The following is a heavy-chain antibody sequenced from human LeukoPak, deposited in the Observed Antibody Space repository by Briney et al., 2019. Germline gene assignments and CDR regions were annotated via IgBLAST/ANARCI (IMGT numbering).Heavy chain of an antibody. CDR2: ISSSSSYI. D-gene: IGHD6-19*01. J-gene: IGHJ4*02. CDR1: GFTFSSYS. CDR3: AGSPGIAVAGTNY. V-gene: IGHV3-21*01. Sequence: GGSLRLSCAASGFTFSSYSMYWVRQAPGKGLEWVSSISSSSSYIYYADSVKGRFTISRDNAKNSLYLQMNSLRAEDTAVYYCAGSPGIAVAGTNYWGQGTLVTVSS.